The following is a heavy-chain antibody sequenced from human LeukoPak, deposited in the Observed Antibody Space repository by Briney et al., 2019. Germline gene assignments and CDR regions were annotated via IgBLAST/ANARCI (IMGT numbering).Heavy chain of an antibody. J-gene: IGHJ4*02. D-gene: IGHD6-13*01. CDR2: INHSGST. Sequence: SETLSLTCTVSGGSVSSSSYYWGWIRQPPGKGLEWIGEINHSGSTNYNPSLKSRVTISVDTSKNQFSLKLSSVTAADTAVYYCARLRTRSSSEYTPYFDYWGQGTLVTVSS. CDR1: GGSVSSSSYY. CDR3: ARLRTRSSSEYTPYFDY. V-gene: IGHV4-39*07.